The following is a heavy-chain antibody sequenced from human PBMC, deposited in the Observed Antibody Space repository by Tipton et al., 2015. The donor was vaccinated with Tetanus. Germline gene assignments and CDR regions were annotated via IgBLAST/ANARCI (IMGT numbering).Heavy chain of an antibody. CDR2: IFHSGST. Sequence: TLSLTCTVSGGSMSNNYWSWIRQPPGKGLEWIACIFHSGSTNYSPSLKSRVAISMDTSKNQIPLKLSSVTAADTAVYYCARRSYCSSSRCFDAFDLWGQGTMVTVSS. D-gene: IGHD2-2*01. V-gene: IGHV4-59*01. CDR1: GGSMSNNY. CDR3: ARRSYCSSSRCFDAFDL. J-gene: IGHJ3*01.